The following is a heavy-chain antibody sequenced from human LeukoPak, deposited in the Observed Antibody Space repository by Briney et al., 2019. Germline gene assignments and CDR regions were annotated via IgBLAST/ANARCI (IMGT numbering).Heavy chain of an antibody. Sequence: PGRSLRLSCAASGFTFSSYAMHWVRQAPGKGLEWEAVISYDGSNNYYADSVKDRFTISRDNSKYTLYLQMNSLTAEDTAVYYCARGRVAVAKHYYYYYGMDVWGKGATVTVSS. CDR1: GFTFSSYA. V-gene: IGHV3-30*04. D-gene: IGHD6-19*01. CDR3: ARGRVAVAKHYYYYYGMDV. CDR2: ISYDGSNN. J-gene: IGHJ6*04.